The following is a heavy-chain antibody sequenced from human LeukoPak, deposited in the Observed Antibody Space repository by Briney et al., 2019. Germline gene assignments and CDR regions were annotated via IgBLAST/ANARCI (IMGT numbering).Heavy chain of an antibody. D-gene: IGHD5-18*01. CDR1: GFTFSNYA. Sequence: GGSLRLSCAASGFTFSNYAMSWVRQAPGKGLEWVSAISGSGGSTYYADSVKGRFIISRDISKNGLYLEVNSLRPEDTAVYYCVRGTYSNGRCDVFDVWGQGTLVTVSS. CDR2: ISGSGGST. CDR3: VRGTYSNGRCDVFDV. J-gene: IGHJ3*01. V-gene: IGHV3-23*01.